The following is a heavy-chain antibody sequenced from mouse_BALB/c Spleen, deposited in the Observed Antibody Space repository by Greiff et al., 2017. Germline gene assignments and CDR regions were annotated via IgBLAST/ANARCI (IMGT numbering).Heavy chain of an antibody. V-gene: IGHV1-7*01. Sequence: VQLQQSGAELAKPGASVKMSCKASGYTFTSYWMHWVKQRPGQGLEWIGYINPSTGYTEYNQKFKDKATLTADKSSSTAYMQLSSLTSEDSAVYYCAREVTEAYWGQGTLVTVSA. CDR2: INPSTGYT. J-gene: IGHJ3*01. D-gene: IGHD2-2*01. CDR3: AREVTEAY. CDR1: GYTFTSYW.